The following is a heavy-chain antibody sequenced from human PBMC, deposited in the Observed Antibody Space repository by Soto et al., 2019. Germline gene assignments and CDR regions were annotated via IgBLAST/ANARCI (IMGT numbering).Heavy chain of an antibody. J-gene: IGHJ5*02. CDR2: IYYSGST. CDR1: GGSISSVGYY. Sequence: SETLSLTFTVSGGSISSVGYYWSWIRQHPGKGLEWIGYIYYSGSTYYNPSLKSRVTISVDTSKNQFSLKLSSVTAADTAVYYCARWCPTALTLANWFDXWGQVTRFTVSX. CDR3: ARWCPTALTLANWFDX. D-gene: IGHD2-8*01. V-gene: IGHV4-31*03.